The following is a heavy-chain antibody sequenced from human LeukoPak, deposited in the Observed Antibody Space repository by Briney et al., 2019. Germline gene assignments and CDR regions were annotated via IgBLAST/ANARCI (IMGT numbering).Heavy chain of an antibody. CDR3: ARAYGDYASFDY. CDR2: VNPNSGNT. J-gene: IGHJ4*02. V-gene: IGHV1-8*02. Sequence: ASVKVSCKASGYTFTSYGISWVRQAPGQGLEWMGWVNPNSGNTGYAQKFQGRVTMTRNTSISTAYMELSSLRSEDTAVYYCARAYGDYASFDYWGQGTLVTVSS. CDR1: GYTFTSYG. D-gene: IGHD4-17*01.